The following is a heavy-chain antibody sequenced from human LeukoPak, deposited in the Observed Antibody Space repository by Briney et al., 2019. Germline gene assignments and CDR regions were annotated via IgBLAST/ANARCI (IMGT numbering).Heavy chain of an antibody. D-gene: IGHD3-22*01. J-gene: IGHJ4*02. CDR1: GFTFSNYG. CDR2: IWYDGSKK. CDR3: AAYYYDRSGYDLRFY. V-gene: IGHV3-33*01. Sequence: GRSLRLSCAASGFTFSNYGMHWVRQAPGKGLEGVAVIWYDGSKKHHADSVKGRFTISRDNSKNTLNLQMNSLRVEDTAVYYCAAYYYDRSGYDLRFYWGQGTLVTVSS.